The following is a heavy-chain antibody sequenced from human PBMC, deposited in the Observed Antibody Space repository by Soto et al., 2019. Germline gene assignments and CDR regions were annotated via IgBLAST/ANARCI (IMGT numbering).Heavy chain of an antibody. J-gene: IGHJ4*02. CDR2: IYYSGST. Sequence: QVQLQESGPGLVKPSQTLSLTCTVSGGSISSGGYYWSWIRQHPGKGLEWIGYIYYSGSTYYNPALKSRVTISVDTSKHQFSLKLSSVTAADTAVYYCARDRRGDCGGDCFDYWGQGTLVTVSS. CDR3: ARDRRGDCGGDCFDY. V-gene: IGHV4-31*03. D-gene: IGHD2-21*01. CDR1: GGSISSGGYY.